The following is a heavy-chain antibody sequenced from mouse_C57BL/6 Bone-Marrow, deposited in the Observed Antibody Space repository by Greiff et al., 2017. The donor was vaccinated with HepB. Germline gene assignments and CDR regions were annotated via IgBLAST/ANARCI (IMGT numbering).Heavy chain of an antibody. CDR2: ISDGGSYT. J-gene: IGHJ3*01. D-gene: IGHD2-1*01. CDR3: ASQIYYGNYVWFAY. CDR1: GFTFSSYA. V-gene: IGHV5-4*03. Sequence: EVKLQESGGGLVKPGGSLKLSCAASGFTFSSYAMSWVRQTPEKRLEWVATISDGGSYTYYPDNVKGRFTISRDNAKNNLYLQMSHLKSEDTAMYYCASQIYYGNYVWFAYWGQGTLVTVSA.